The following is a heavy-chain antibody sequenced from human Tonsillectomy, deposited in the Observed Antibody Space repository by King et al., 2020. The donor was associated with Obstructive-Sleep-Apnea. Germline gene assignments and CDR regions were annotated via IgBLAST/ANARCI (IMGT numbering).Heavy chain of an antibody. Sequence: VQLVESGGGVVQPGGALRLSCVASGFTFTSYGMHLVRQAPGKGLEWAAFIRYDGSKKYYADSVKGRFTISRNNSKNTLSLQMTSLRAEDTAVYYCAKDNPTYTSLPYGVVYWGQGTLVTVSS. CDR1: GFTFTSYG. CDR3: AKDNPTYTSLPYGVVY. J-gene: IGHJ4*02. V-gene: IGHV3-30*02. CDR2: IRYDGSKK. D-gene: IGHD2-15*01.